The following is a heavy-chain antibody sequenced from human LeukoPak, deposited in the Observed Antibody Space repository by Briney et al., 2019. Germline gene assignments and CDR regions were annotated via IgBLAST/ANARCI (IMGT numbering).Heavy chain of an antibody. D-gene: IGHD1-26*01. CDR1: GVSISTYY. V-gene: IGHV4-59*01. CDR2: FSYSGST. Sequence: KPSETLSLTCSVSGVSISTYYWIWIRQPPAKGLEWMGFFSYSGSTKYNPSLKSRVTMSVDTSKNQFSLKLSSVTAADTAVYYCARMYSGTSYYFDYWGQGILVTVSS. CDR3: ARMYSGTSYYFDY. J-gene: IGHJ4*02.